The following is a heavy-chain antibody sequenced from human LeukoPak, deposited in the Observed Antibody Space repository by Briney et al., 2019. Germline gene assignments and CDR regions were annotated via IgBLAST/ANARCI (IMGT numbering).Heavy chain of an antibody. J-gene: IGHJ6*02. CDR3: ARQVLIVGGRYGMDV. D-gene: IGHD3-22*01. Sequence: ASVKVSCKASGYTFTDYYMHWVRQAPGQGLEWMGWISLNSGDSNYAQKFQGRVTLTRDSSISTAYMELSRLRSDDTAVYYCARQVLIVGGRYGMDVWGQGTTVTVSS. CDR1: GYTFTDYY. CDR2: ISLNSGDS. V-gene: IGHV1-2*02.